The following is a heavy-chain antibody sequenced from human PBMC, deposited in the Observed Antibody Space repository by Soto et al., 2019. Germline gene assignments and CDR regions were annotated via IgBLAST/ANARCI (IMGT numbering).Heavy chain of an antibody. V-gene: IGHV3-30*18. Sequence: PGGSLRLSCAASGFTFSSYGMHWVRQAPGKGLEWVAVISYDGSNKYCADSVKGRFTISRDNSKNTLYLQMNSLRAEDTAVYYCEKSLEGYYYGMDVWGQGTTVTVSS. CDR2: ISYDGSNK. D-gene: IGHD1-1*01. CDR3: EKSLEGYYYGMDV. CDR1: GFTFSSYG. J-gene: IGHJ6*01.